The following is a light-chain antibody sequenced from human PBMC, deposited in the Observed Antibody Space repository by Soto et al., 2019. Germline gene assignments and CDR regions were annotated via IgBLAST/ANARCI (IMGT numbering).Light chain of an antibody. V-gene: IGLV2-14*01. CDR3: SSYTTVPSPQWV. Sequence: QSALTQPASGSGSLGQPIPIPGPGAGSDFGGLNYVSWYQQHPGKVPKLIIYKVDNRPSGISDRFSASKSGNTASLTISVLQAEDEAHYYCSSYTTVPSPQWVFAGGTKLTVL. CDR1: GSDFGGLNY. CDR2: KVD. J-gene: IGLJ3*02.